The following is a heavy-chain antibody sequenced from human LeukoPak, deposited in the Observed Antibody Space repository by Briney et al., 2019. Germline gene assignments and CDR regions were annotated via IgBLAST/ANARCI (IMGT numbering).Heavy chain of an antibody. CDR1: GYTFTSYD. V-gene: IGHV1-8*01. Sequence: ASVKVSCKASGYTFTSYDINWVRQATGQGLEWMGWMNPNGGNTGYAQKFQGRVTMTRNTSISTAYMELSSLRSEDTAVYYCARGFGISSGWQKINDAFDIWGQGTMVTVSS. CDR2: MNPNGGNT. J-gene: IGHJ3*02. D-gene: IGHD6-19*01. CDR3: ARGFGISSGWQKINDAFDI.